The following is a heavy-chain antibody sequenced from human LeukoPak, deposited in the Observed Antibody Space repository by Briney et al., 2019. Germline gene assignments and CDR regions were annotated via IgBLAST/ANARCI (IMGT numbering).Heavy chain of an antibody. CDR2: INSESSHI. CDR3: ARDPVRYLRMGYFEY. CDR1: GFTFSTSA. D-gene: IGHD3-16*01. Sequence: PGGSLRLSCAASGFTFSTSAMNWIRQVPGKGLEWVSSINSESSHIYYAASVRGRFTISRDNARNSVSLQMDSLRAEDTAVYYCARDPVRYLRMGYFEYWGQGSLVTVSS. J-gene: IGHJ4*02. V-gene: IGHV3-21*01.